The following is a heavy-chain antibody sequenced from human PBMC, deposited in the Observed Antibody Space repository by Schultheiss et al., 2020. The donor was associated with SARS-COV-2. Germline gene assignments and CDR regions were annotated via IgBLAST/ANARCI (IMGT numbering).Heavy chain of an antibody. J-gene: IGHJ6*03. CDR1: GESFSGFS. D-gene: IGHD4-11*01. CDR2: IAYTGGT. V-gene: IGHV4-34*01. Sequence: SETLSLTCAVFGESFSGFSWTWIRQPPGRGLEWIGYIAYTGGTNYNPSLKSRVFISVDTSKNHLSLKLTSVTAADTAIYFCSRGRTSVIPSPVLGLGPHYFSYYMDVWGKGTTVTVSS. CDR3: SRGRTSVIPSPVLGLGPHYFSYYMDV.